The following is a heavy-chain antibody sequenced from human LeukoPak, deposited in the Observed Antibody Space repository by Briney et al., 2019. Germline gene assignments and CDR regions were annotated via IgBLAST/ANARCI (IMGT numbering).Heavy chain of an antibody. Sequence: PWGSLRLSCAASGFTFSSNYMSWVRQAPGKGLEWVSFIYSDNTHYSDSVKGRFTISRDNAKNSLYLQMNSLRAEDTAVYYCARDQDYYDSSGYYLLFDYWGQGTLVTVSS. V-gene: IGHV3-66*01. J-gene: IGHJ4*02. CDR3: ARDQDYYDSSGYYLLFDY. CDR1: GFTFSSNY. D-gene: IGHD3-22*01. CDR2: IYSDNT.